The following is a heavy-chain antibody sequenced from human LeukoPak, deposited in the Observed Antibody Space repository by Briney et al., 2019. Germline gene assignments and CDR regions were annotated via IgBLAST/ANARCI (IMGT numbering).Heavy chain of an antibody. J-gene: IGHJ5*02. Sequence: SETLSLTCTVSGGSISSISYYWGWLRQPPGKGLEGIGSMYHNGRTYYNPSLKSRVTISVDTSKIQFSLKLTSVTAADTAVYYCARHPSGRMWLQQGGWFDPWGQGTLVTVSS. CDR3: ARHPSGRMWLQQGGWFDP. CDR1: GGSISSISYY. D-gene: IGHD5-24*01. V-gene: IGHV4-39*01. CDR2: MYHNGRT.